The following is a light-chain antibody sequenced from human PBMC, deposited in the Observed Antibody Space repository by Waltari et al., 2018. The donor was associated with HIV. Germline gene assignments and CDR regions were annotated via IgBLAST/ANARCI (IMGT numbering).Light chain of an antibody. J-gene: IGLJ3*02. Sequence: QAGLTQPPSVSTGLRLTATLTCPRNSDNVGNRGAAPLQQHQGHPPKLRSYSYNTRPSEFSGRLFSSRSGNTASLTSSGLLPEDEADYYFSAWDSSLSAWVFGGGTMLTVL. CDR2: SYN. V-gene: IGLV10-54*01. CDR3: SAWDSSLSAWV. CDR1: SDNVGNRG.